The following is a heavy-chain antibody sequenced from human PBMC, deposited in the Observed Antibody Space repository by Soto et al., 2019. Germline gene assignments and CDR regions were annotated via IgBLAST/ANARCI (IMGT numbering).Heavy chain of an antibody. CDR3: ARGARRPSSWYSDY. D-gene: IGHD6-13*01. CDR1: GESFSGYY. CDR2: IHDSGST. Sequence: SETLSLTCAVYGESFSGYYWSWIRQPPGKGLEWIGEIHDSGSTNYNPSLKSRLIISVDTSRNQFSLKLSSVTAADTAVYYCARGARRPSSWYSDYWGQGTLVTVSS. V-gene: IGHV4-34*01. J-gene: IGHJ4*02.